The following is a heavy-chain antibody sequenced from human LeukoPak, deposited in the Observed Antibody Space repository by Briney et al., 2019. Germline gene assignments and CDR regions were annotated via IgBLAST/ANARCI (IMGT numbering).Heavy chain of an antibody. CDR3: VRDRGVVLSHAIPFEF. CDR1: GFTFDDYY. Sequence: GGSLRLSCAASGFTFDDYYTSWVRQAPGKGLEWISHINWSGGSTRYVDSVEGRFTISRDNAKNSLYLQMNILRLEDTAVYYCVRDRGVVLSHAIPFEFWGQGSLVTVSS. V-gene: IGHV3-20*04. J-gene: IGHJ4*02. D-gene: IGHD2-15*01. CDR2: INWSGGST.